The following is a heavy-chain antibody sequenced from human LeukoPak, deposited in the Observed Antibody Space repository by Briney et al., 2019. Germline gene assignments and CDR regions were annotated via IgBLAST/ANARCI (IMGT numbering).Heavy chain of an antibody. D-gene: IGHD6-19*01. CDR3: ARDSRIAVAGFDY. J-gene: IGHJ4*02. CDR1: GFIFSNAW. V-gene: IGHV3-15*07. Sequence: PGGPLRLSCAASGFIFSNAWMHWVRQAPGKGLEWVGRIKGKSDGGTIDVAAPVKGRFFMSRDDSKSTLYLQMNSLKTEDTAVYYCARDSRIAVAGFDYWGQGTLVTVSS. CDR2: IKGKSDGGTI.